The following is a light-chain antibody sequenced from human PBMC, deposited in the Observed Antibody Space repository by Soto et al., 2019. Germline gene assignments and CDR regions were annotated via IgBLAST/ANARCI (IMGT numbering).Light chain of an antibody. CDR2: GAS. Sequence: EIVLTQSPGTLSLSPGERAAPSCRASQSVSNNYLAWYQQKPGQAPRLLIYGASSRATGIPDRFSGSGSGTEFNLTISRLEPEDFAVYYCQQYGSSRWTFGQGTKVAIK. CDR3: QQYGSSRWT. J-gene: IGKJ1*01. V-gene: IGKV3-20*01. CDR1: QSVSNNY.